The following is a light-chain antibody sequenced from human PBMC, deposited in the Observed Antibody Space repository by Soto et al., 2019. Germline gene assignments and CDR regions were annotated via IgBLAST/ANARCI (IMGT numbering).Light chain of an antibody. V-gene: IGLV2-14*01. J-gene: IGLJ1*01. CDR3: FSHRSGDSHV. Sequence: QSALTQPASVSGSPGQSITISCTGTSSDIGAYNYVSWYQQYPGKAPKLMIYGVTNRPSGVSNRFSGSKTGNTASLTISGLQAEDEADYYCFSHRSGDSHVFXTGTKLTVL. CDR2: GVT. CDR1: SSDIGAYNY.